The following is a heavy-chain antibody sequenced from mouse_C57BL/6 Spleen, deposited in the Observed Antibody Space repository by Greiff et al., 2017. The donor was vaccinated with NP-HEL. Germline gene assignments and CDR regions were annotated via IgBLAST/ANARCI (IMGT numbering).Heavy chain of an antibody. CDR2: INYDGSST. Sequence: DVQLVESEGGLVQPGSSMKLSCTASGFTFSDYYMAWVRQVPEKGLEWVANINYDGSSTYYLDSLKSRFIISRDNAKNILYLQMSSLKSEDTATYYCARDRYYYGSSYYYFDYWGQGTTLTVSS. D-gene: IGHD1-1*01. V-gene: IGHV5-16*01. CDR3: ARDRYYYGSSYYYFDY. J-gene: IGHJ2*01. CDR1: GFTFSDYY.